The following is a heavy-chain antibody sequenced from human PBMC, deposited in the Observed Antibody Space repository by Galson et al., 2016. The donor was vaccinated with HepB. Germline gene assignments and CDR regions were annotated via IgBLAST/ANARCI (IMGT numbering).Heavy chain of an antibody. D-gene: IGHD6-19*01. V-gene: IGHV3-7*04. CDR3: ARSDMAGTSDY. Sequence: SLRLSCAASGFKFSDYWMSWARQAPGKGLEWVANLNEGGTEKFYVDSMKDRFTISRDNAKNSLYLQVNSLRVEDTAVYYCARSDMAGTSDYWGQGTLVTVSS. CDR2: LNEGGTEK. CDR1: GFKFSDYW. J-gene: IGHJ4*02.